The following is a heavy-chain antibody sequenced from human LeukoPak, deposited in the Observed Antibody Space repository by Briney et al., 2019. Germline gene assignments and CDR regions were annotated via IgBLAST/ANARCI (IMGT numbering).Heavy chain of an antibody. D-gene: IGHD2-2*01. CDR1: GGSISSYY. V-gene: IGHV4-4*07. CDR3: ASRFCSTSSCYPSRWSPYALDV. Sequence: SETLSLTCTVSGGSISSYYWSWIRQPAGKGLEWIGRIYTSGSTNYNPSLKSRVTMSVDTSKSHFSLKLTSVTAADTAVYYCASRFCSTSSCYPSRWSPYALDVWGQGTTVIVSS. J-gene: IGHJ6*02. CDR2: IYTSGST.